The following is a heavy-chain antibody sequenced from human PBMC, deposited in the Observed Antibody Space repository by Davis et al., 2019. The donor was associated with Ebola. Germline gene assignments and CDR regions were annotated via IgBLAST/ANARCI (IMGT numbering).Heavy chain of an antibody. D-gene: IGHD3-10*01. CDR2: ISYDGSNK. CDR3: AKGDRVDL. J-gene: IGHJ5*02. Sequence: GGSLRLSCAASGFTFSSYGMHWVRQAPGKGLEWVAVISYDGSNKYYADSVKGRFTISRDNSKNTLYLQMNSLRAEDTAVYYCAKGDRVDLWGQGTLVTVSS. CDR1: GFTFSSYG. V-gene: IGHV3-30*18.